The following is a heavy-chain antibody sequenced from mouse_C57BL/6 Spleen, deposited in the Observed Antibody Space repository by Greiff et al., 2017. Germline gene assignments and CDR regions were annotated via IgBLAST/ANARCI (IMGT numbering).Heavy chain of an antibody. J-gene: IGHJ1*03. CDR3: ARGPYDGYYVDWYVDV. V-gene: IGHV3-6*01. D-gene: IGHD2-3*01. CDR1: GYSITSGYY. CDR2: ISYDGSN. Sequence: EVQLVESGPGLVKPSQSLSLTCSVTGYSITSGYYWNCIRQFPGNKLEWMGYISYDGSNNYNPSLKNRISSTRYTSRNQFFLKLNSMTTEDTATYYCARGPYDGYYVDWYVDVWGTGTTVTVSS.